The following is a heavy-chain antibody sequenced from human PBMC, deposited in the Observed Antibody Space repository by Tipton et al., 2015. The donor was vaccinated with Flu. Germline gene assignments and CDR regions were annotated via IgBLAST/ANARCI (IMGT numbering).Heavy chain of an antibody. J-gene: IGHJ4*02. Sequence: QLVQSGAEVKKPGSSVKVSCKASGGTFRSYAISWVRQAPGQGLEWMGRIIPISGTSNYAQKFQDRVTITADESTTTGYMELSSLRSEDTAVYFCARDTYSYGYGWPLYFDLWGQGTLVTVSS. D-gene: IGHD5-18*01. CDR2: IIPISGTS. V-gene: IGHV1-69*15. CDR3: ARDTYSYGYGWPLYFDL. CDR1: GGTFRSYA.